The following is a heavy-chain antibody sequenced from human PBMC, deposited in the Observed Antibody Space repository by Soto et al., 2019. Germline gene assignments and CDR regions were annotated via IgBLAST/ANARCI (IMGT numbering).Heavy chain of an antibody. CDR2: IYYSGST. CDR3: ARDEETAGLSMDV. V-gene: IGHV4-31*03. CDR1: GGSISSGGYY. J-gene: IGHJ6*02. Sequence: QVQLQESGPGLVKPSQTLSLTCTVSGGSISSGGYYWSWIRQYPGKGLEWIGYIYYSGSTYYNPSLKSRVTISGDTSKKQFSLKLSSVTAADTAVYYCARDEETAGLSMDVWGQGTTVTVSS.